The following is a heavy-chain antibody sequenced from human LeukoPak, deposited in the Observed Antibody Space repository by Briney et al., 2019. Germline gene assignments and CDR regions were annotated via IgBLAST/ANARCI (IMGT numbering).Heavy chain of an antibody. CDR2: ISPPGSTT. V-gene: IGHV3-74*01. Sequence: PGGSLRLSCTASGFSFSGHWMHWARQLPGKGLVWVSRISPPGSTTSYADSVKGRFTVSRDNAKNTLYLQVNNLRAEDTAVYYCARGPNSNWSGLDFWGQGTLLTVSS. CDR3: ARGPNSNWSGLDF. J-gene: IGHJ4*02. D-gene: IGHD6-6*01. CDR1: GFSFSGHW.